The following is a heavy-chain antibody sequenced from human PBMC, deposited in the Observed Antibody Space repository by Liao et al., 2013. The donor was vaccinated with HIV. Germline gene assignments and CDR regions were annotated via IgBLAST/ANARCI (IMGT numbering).Heavy chain of an antibody. Sequence: QPQLQESGPGLVKPSETLSLTCIVSGVSISSDNYYWYWIRQPPGKGLEWIGSIYYTGSTYYYPSLKSRVTMSVDTSKKQFSLKLTSVTAADTAVYYCARSGKEDYGGTYWYFDYWGQGTLVTVSS. CDR3: ARSGKEDYGGTYWYFDY. V-gene: IGHV4-39*07. CDR2: IYYTGST. CDR1: GVSISSDNYY. D-gene: IGHD4-23*01. J-gene: IGHJ4*02.